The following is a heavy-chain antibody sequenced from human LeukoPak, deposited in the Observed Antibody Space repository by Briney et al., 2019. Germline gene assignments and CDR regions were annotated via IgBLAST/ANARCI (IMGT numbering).Heavy chain of an antibody. CDR1: GGSISSYY. CDR2: IYYSGST. CDR3: ARESGYSYGRDY. D-gene: IGHD5-18*01. J-gene: IGHJ4*02. Sequence: SETLSLTCTVSGGSISSYYWSWIRQPPGKGLEWIGYIYYSGSTNYNPSLKSRVTISVDTSKNQFSLKLSSVTAADTAVYYCARESGYSYGRDYWGQGTLVTVSS. V-gene: IGHV4-59*12.